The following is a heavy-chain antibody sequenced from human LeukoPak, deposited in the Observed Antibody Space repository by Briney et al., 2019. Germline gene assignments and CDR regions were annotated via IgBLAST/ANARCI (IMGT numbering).Heavy chain of an antibody. CDR2: VKSKSDGGTI. V-gene: IGHV3-15*01. CDR1: GFTFSNAW. D-gene: IGHD6-19*01. Sequence: GGSLRLSCAASGFTFSNAWMSWARQAPGKGLEWVGRVKSKSDGGTIDYGAPVKGRFTISRDDSKNMLYLQMNSLQTEDTAVYHCTTDRGIAVRPLFDYWGQGTLVTVSS. J-gene: IGHJ4*02. CDR3: TTDRGIAVRPLFDY.